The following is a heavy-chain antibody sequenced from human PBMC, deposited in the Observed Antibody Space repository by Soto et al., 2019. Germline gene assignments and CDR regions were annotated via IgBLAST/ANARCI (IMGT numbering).Heavy chain of an antibody. J-gene: IGHJ5*02. CDR2: ISAYNGNT. CDR3: ARENSTTGWFDP. CDR1: GYTFTSYG. D-gene: IGHD1-1*01. V-gene: IGHV1-18*01. Sequence: ASVKVSCKASGYTFTSYGISLVRQAPGQGLEWMGWISAYNGNTNYAQKLQGRVTMTTDTSTSTAYMELRSLRSDDTAVYYCARENSTTGWFDPWGQGTLVTVSS.